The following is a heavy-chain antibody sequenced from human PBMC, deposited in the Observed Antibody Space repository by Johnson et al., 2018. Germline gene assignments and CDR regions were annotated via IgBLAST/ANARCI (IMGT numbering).Heavy chain of an antibody. CDR1: GFPFTTFW. CDR2: ARGDGRAA. J-gene: IGHJ6*03. Sequence: VQLVQSGGGLVKPVGSLRLSCTTSGFPFTTFWIHWVRQDPEKGLLWVSRARGDGRAAHYAGAVRGRFTVSRDTAKKSVYLHMNNLRAEDTALYYCARVWSLSYFYLDVWGKGTTVTVSS. D-gene: IGHD3-3*01. V-gene: IGHV3-74*02. CDR3: ARVWSLSYFYLDV.